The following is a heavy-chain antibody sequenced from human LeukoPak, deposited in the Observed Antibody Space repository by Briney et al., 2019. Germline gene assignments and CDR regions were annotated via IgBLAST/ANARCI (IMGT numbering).Heavy chain of an antibody. CDR1: GYSISSGYF. Sequence: SETLSLTCSVSGYSISSGYFWGWIRQSPGKGLEWLGNIYYSGSTYYNPSLKSRVTISVDTSKNQFSLKLSSVTAADSAVYYCARILNYYDTSGPIFDYWGQGTLVTVSS. CDR2: IYYSGST. J-gene: IGHJ4*02. D-gene: IGHD3-22*01. V-gene: IGHV4-38-2*02. CDR3: ARILNYYDTSGPIFDY.